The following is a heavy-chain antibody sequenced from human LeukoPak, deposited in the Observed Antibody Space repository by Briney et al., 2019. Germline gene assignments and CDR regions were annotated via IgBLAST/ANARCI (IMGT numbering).Heavy chain of an antibody. J-gene: IGHJ4*02. CDR3: ARDQGGTIDY. D-gene: IGHD1-7*01. CDR1: GYSFIGYY. CDR2: IKSNSGGT. V-gene: IGHV1-2*02. Sequence: ASVKVSCKASGYSFIGYYMHWVRQAPGQGLEWIGWIKSNSGGTHYAQKFQGRVTMTRDTSITTAYMELSRLTSDDTAVYYCARDQGGTIDYWGQGTLVTVSS.